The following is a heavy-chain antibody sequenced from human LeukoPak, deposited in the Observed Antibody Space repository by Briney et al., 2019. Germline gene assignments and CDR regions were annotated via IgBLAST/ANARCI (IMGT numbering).Heavy chain of an antibody. CDR2: MCSSGST. Sequence: SETLSLTCSVSGVSISTYYWSWSRQPAGKGLEWMGRMCSSGSTIHKSSLNSRVTMSIDTSKNQFSLKLSSVTAADTAVYYCARDGGWVTSSRGMDVWGQGTTVTVSS. CDR1: GVSISTYY. D-gene: IGHD4-17*01. J-gene: IGHJ6*02. CDR3: ARDGGWVTSSRGMDV. V-gene: IGHV4-4*07.